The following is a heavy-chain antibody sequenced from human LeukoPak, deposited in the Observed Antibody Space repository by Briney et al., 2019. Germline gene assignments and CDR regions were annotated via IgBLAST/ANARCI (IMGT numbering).Heavy chain of an antibody. CDR3: ARGETTYSSTWYPSRPAETYFQH. D-gene: IGHD6-13*01. J-gene: IGHJ1*01. Sequence: PGGSLRLSCAASGFTFSSYAMSWVRQAPGKGLEWVSAISGSGGSTYYADSVKGRFTISRDNSKNTLYLQMNSLRDEDTAVYYCARGETTYSSTWYPSRPAETYFQHWGQGTLVTVSS. CDR1: GFTFSSYA. CDR2: ISGSGGST. V-gene: IGHV3-23*01.